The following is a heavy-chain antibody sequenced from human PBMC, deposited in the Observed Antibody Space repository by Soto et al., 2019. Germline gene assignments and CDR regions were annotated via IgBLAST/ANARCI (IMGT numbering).Heavy chain of an antibody. CDR2: ISGSGGST. J-gene: IGHJ6*03. D-gene: IGHD3-3*01. CDR3: AKDPHYDFWSGYPHYYYMDV. Sequence: GGSLRLSCAASGFTFSSCAMSWVRQAPGKGLEWVSAISGSGGSTYYADSVKGRFTISRDNSKNTLYLQMNSLRAEDTAVYYCAKDPHYDFWSGYPHYYYMDVWGKGTTVTVSS. V-gene: IGHV3-23*01. CDR1: GFTFSSCA.